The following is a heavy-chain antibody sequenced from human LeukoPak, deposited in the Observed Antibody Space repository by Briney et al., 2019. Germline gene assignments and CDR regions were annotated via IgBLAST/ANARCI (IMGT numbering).Heavy chain of an antibody. CDR2: INHRGST. V-gene: IGHV4-34*01. J-gene: IGHJ3*02. CDR1: GGSFSGYY. D-gene: IGHD6-6*01. Sequence: SETLSLTCAVYGGSFSGYYWSWIRQPPGKGLEWIGGINHRGSTNYNPSLKSRVTISVDTSKNQFSLKLSSVTAADAAVFYCARLYTSFRAFDIWGQGTMVTVSS. CDR3: ARLYTSFRAFDI.